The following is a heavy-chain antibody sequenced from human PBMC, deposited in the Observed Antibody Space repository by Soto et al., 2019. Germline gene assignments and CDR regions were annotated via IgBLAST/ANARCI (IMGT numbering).Heavy chain of an antibody. J-gene: IGHJ4*02. D-gene: IGHD1-20*01. V-gene: IGHV4-34*01. CDR3: ARRGITGTTGDY. Sequence: PSETLSLTCAVYGGSFSGYYWSWIRQPPGKGLEWIGEINHSGSTNYNPSLKSRVTISVDTSKNQFSLKLSSVTAADTAVYYCARRGITGTTGDYWDQGTLVTVSS. CDR2: INHSGST. CDR1: GGSFSGYY.